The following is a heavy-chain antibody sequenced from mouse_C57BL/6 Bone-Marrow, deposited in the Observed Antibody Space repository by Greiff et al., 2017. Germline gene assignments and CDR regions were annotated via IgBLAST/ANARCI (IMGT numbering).Heavy chain of an antibody. J-gene: IGHJ3*01. CDR3: AFLLLRAY. V-gene: IGHV2-2*01. CDR1: GFSLTSYG. Sequence: QVQLQQSGPGLVQPSQSLSITCTVSGFSLTSYGVHWVRQSPGKGLEWLGVIWSGGSTDYNAAFISRLSISKDNSKSQVFFKMNSLQADDTAIYYCAFLLLRAYWGQGTLVTVSA. CDR2: IWSGGST. D-gene: IGHD1-1*01.